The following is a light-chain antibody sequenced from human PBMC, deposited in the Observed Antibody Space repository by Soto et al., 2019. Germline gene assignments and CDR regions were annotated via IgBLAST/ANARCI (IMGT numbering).Light chain of an antibody. V-gene: IGKV3-20*01. CDR2: GAS. CDR3: QQYGSSGT. CDR1: QSVSSSY. J-gene: IGKJ1*01. Sequence: EIVLMQSPGTLSLSPGERATLSCRASQSVSSSYLAWYQQKPGQAPRLLIYGASNRATGIPDRFSGSGSGTDFTLTISRLEPEDFAVYYCQQYGSSGTFGQGNKVDIK.